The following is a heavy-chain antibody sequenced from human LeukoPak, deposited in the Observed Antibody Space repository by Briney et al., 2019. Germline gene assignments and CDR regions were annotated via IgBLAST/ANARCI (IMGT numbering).Heavy chain of an antibody. V-gene: IGHV3-21*01. CDR2: ISSSSSYI. D-gene: IGHD6-13*01. J-gene: IGHJ6*03. CDR3: ARDKEQQLVLYYYYYMDV. CDR1: GFTFSSYS. Sequence: PGGSLRLSCAASGFTFSSYSMNWVRQAPGKGLEWVSSISSSSSYIYYADSVKGRFTISRDNAKNSLYLQMNSLRAEDTAVYYCARDKEQQLVLYYYYYMDVWGKGTTVTVSS.